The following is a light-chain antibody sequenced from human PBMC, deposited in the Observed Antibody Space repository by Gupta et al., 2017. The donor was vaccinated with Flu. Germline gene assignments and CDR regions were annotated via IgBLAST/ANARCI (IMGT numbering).Light chain of an antibody. V-gene: IGLV1-36*01. CDR1: SSNIGNNA. CDR2: YDD. Sequence: RVTISCSGSSSNIGNNAVSWYQQLPGKAPKLLIYYDDLLYSGVSDRFSGSKSGASASLAISGLQSEDEADYYCAAWDDSLTAVVFGGGTKVTVL. CDR3: AAWDDSLTAVV. J-gene: IGLJ2*01.